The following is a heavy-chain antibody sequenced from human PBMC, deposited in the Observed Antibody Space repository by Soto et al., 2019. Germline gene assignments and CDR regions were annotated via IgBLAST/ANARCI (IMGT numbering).Heavy chain of an antibody. V-gene: IGHV1-18*01. Sequence: ASVKVSCKVSGYTFTSYGISWVRQAPGQGLEWMGWISAYNGNTNYAQKLQGRVTMTTDTSTSTAYMELRSLRSDDTAVYYCARVTWDDRPYWYFDLWGRGTLVTVSS. D-gene: IGHD1-26*01. J-gene: IGHJ2*01. CDR3: ARVTWDDRPYWYFDL. CDR2: ISAYNGNT. CDR1: GYTFTSYG.